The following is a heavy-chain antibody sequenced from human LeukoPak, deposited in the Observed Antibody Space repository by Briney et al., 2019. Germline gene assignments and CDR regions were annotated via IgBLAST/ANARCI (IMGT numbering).Heavy chain of an antibody. CDR1: GFPFSSYA. V-gene: IGHV3-23*01. CDR3: ATGGAVAGRFAY. Sequence: GGSLRLSCAASGFPFSSYAMNWVRQAPGKGLEWVSVIAGSDGFTQYADSVKGRFTISRDNSKNTVYLQMNRLRVEDTAVYYCATGGAVAGRFAYWGQGTLVTASS. J-gene: IGHJ4*02. D-gene: IGHD6-19*01. CDR2: IAGSDGFT.